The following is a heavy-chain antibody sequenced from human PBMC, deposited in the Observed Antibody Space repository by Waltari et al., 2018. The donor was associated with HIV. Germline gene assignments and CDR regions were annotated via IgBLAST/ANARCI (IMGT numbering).Heavy chain of an antibody. CDR1: GGSFSGYY. J-gene: IGHJ5*02. Sequence: QVQLQQWGAGLLKPSETLSLPCAVDGGSFSGYYWRWLRPPPGKGLEWIGEINHSGSTNYNPSLKSRVTISVDTSKNQFSLKLSSVTAADTAVYYCARGVDSSGYPNWFDPWGQGTLVTVSS. CDR3: ARGVDSSGYPNWFDP. D-gene: IGHD3-22*01. V-gene: IGHV4-34*01. CDR2: INHSGST.